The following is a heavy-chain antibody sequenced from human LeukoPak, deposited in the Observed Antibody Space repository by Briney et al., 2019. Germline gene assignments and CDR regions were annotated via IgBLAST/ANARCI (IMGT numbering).Heavy chain of an antibody. V-gene: IGHV4-34*01. CDR1: GGSFSGYY. Sequence: SETLSLTCAVYGGSFSGYYWSWIRQPPGKGLEWIGEINHSGSTNYNPSLKSRVTISVDTSKNQFSLKLSSVTAADTAVYYCARGGFWGDFGYWGQGTLVTVSS. CDR2: INHSGST. D-gene: IGHD3-16*01. CDR3: ARGGFWGDFGY. J-gene: IGHJ4*02.